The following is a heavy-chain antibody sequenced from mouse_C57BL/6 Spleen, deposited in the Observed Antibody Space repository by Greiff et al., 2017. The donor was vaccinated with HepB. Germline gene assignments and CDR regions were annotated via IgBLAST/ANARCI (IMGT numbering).Heavy chain of an antibody. J-gene: IGHJ2*01. CDR3: ARSGGYYYGSSYDYFDY. V-gene: IGHV1-69*01. Sequence: VQLQQSGAELVMPGASVKLSCKASGYTFTSYWMHWVKQRPGQGLEWIGEIDPSDSYTNYNQKFKGKSTLTVDKSSSTAYMQLSGLTSEDSAVYYCARSGGYYYGSSYDYFDYWGQGTTLTVSS. D-gene: IGHD1-1*01. CDR1: GYTFTSYW. CDR2: IDPSDSYT.